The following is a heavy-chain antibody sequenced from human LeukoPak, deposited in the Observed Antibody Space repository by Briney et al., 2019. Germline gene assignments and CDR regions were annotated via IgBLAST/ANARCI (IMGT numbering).Heavy chain of an antibody. CDR2: ISSSTTYI. J-gene: IGHJ4*02. CDR1: GFTFTTYS. D-gene: IGHD5-24*01. V-gene: IGHV3-21*01. Sequence: KPGGSLRLSCAASGFTFTTYSMNWVRQAPGKGLEWVSSISSSTTYIYYADSVKGRFTISRDNAKNSLYLQMNSLRAEDTAVYYCTRVEWLQFPDYWGQGTLVTVSS. CDR3: TRVEWLQFPDY.